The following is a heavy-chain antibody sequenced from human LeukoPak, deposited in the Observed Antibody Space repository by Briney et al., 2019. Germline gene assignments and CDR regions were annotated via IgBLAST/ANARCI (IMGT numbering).Heavy chain of an antibody. Sequence: SETLSLTCTVSGGSTSSSYWSWIRQPAGKGLEWIGRIYSSGSTSYNPSLRSRVSMSVDTSKNQFSLNLGSVTAADTAVYYCARYVSGHFFDYWGQGTLVTVSS. V-gene: IGHV4-4*07. CDR1: GGSTSSSY. D-gene: IGHD3-16*01. CDR2: IYSSGST. CDR3: ARYVSGHFFDY. J-gene: IGHJ4*02.